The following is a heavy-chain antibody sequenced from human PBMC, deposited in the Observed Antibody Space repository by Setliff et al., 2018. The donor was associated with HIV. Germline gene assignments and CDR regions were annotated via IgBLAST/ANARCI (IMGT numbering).Heavy chain of an antibody. J-gene: IGHJ6*02. D-gene: IGHD3-16*01. Sequence: PSETLSLTCTVSDDSISSYYWSWIRQPPGKGLEWIGYIYYSGSTNYNPSLKSRVTISVDTSKNQFSLKLSSVIAADTAVYYCVRIFGGQGYYYGMDVWGQGTTVTVSS. V-gene: IGHV4-59*01. CDR2: IYYSGST. CDR1: DDSISSYY. CDR3: VRIFGGQGYYYGMDV.